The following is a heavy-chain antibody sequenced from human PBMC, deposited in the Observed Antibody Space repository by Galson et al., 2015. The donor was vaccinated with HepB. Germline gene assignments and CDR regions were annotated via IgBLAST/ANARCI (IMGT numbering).Heavy chain of an antibody. CDR3: ANRGAMRGAFDI. J-gene: IGHJ3*02. CDR1: GYTFFSYG. D-gene: IGHD2-2*01. V-gene: IGHV1-18*01. Sequence: SVKVSCKASGYTFFSYGISWVRQAPGQGLEWMGWISAYNGDTNYAQKLQGRVTMTTDTSTSTAYMELRSLRSDDTAVYYCANRGAMRGAFDIWGQGTMVTVSS. CDR2: ISAYNGDT.